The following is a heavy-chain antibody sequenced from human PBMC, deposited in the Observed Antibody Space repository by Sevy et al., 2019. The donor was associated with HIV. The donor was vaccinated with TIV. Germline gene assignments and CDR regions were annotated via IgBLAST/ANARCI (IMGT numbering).Heavy chain of an antibody. J-gene: IGHJ3*02. CDR1: GGTFSSYA. D-gene: IGHD2-15*01. CDR2: IIPIFGTA. CDR3: ARDGFCSGGSCYFFSAFDI. V-gene: IGHV1-69*01. Sequence: VKVSCKASGGTFSSYAISWVRQAPGQGLEWMGGIIPIFGTANYAQKFQGRVTITADESTSTAYMELSSLRSEDTAVYYCARDGFCSGGSCYFFSAFDIWGQGTMVTVSS.